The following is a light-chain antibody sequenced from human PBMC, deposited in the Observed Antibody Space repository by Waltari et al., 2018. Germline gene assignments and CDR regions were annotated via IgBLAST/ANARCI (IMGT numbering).Light chain of an antibody. CDR3: QQYSSSSMFS. CDR1: QSISTL. Sequence: DIQMTQSPSTLSPSVGDRVTLPCRASQSISTLLAWFQQKPGNPPKLLIYKTFNSERGVPSRFSGSGSGTEFTLTITSLQPDDFATYYCQQYSSSSMFSFGQGTKLEIK. V-gene: IGKV1-5*03. J-gene: IGKJ2*03. CDR2: KTF.